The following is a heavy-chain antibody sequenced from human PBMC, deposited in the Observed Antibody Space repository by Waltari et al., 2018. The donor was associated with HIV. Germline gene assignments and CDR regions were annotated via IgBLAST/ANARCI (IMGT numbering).Heavy chain of an antibody. J-gene: IGHJ4*02. V-gene: IGHV3-43*01. D-gene: IGHD1-26*01. CDR3: AKGTVGATPYFDY. Sequence: VPLVESWGVGIQDGWSLRLLFAASGFTFAAVSVHWFGQAPGDVLEWVSRISWDVCSTYYADSVKGRFTSSRDNSKNSLYLQMNSLRTEDTALYYCAKGTVGATPYFDYWGQGTLVTVSS. CDR2: ISWDVCST. CDR1: GFTFAAVS.